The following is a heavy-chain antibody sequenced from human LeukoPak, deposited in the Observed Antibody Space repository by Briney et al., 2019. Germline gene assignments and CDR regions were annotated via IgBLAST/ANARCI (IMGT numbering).Heavy chain of an antibody. D-gene: IGHD1-26*01. CDR2: IYYSGST. CDR3: ARHSGSYGRFDY. Sequence: PSETLSLTCTVSGGSFRTYYWSWIRQPPGKGLEWIGYIYYSGSTKYNPSLKSRVTISVDTSKSQFSLKLTSETAADTAVYYCARHSGSYGRFDYWGQGTLVTVSS. V-gene: IGHV4-59*01. CDR1: GGSFRTYY. J-gene: IGHJ4*02.